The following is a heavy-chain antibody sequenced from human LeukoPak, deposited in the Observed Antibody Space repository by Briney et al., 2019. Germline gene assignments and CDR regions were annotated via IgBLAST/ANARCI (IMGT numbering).Heavy chain of an antibody. J-gene: IGHJ5*02. CDR3: ARALVGATDWFDP. Sequence: ASVKVSCKASGYTFTGYYMHWLRQAPGQGLEWMGWINPNSGGTNYAQKFQGRVTMTRDTSISTAYMELSRLRSDDTAVYYCARALVGATDWFDPWGQGTLVTVSP. V-gene: IGHV1-2*02. D-gene: IGHD1-26*01. CDR2: INPNSGGT. CDR1: GYTFTGYY.